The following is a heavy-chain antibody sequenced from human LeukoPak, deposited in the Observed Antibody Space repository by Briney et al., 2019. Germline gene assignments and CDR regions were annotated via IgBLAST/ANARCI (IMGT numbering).Heavy chain of an antibody. CDR1: GFTFSSYG. D-gene: IGHD6-13*01. Sequence: GGSLRLSCAASGFTFSSYGMHWVRQAPGKGLEWVSSISSSSSYIYYADSVKGRFTISRDNAKNSLYLQMNSLRAEDTAVYYCARRHSSSWLDYYYGMDVWGQGTTVTVSS. CDR3: ARRHSSSWLDYYYGMDV. J-gene: IGHJ6*02. CDR2: ISSSSSYI. V-gene: IGHV3-21*01.